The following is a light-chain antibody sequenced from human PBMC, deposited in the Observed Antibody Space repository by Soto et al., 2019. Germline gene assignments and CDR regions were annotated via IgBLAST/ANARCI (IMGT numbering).Light chain of an antibody. CDR1: QAISKY. CDR3: QQYDDLPLT. CDR2: GAS. V-gene: IGKV1-33*01. Sequence: DVQMTQSPSSLSVSAGDRVTITCQASQAISKYLSWYQQKPGKAPKLLIHGASILETGVPSRFSAGGSGTDFTFTISSLQPEDVATYYCQQYDDLPLTFGGGTKVEIK. J-gene: IGKJ4*01.